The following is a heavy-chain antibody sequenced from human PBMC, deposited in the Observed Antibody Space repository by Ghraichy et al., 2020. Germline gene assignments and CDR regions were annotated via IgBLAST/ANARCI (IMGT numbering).Heavy chain of an antibody. J-gene: IGHJ4*02. CDR2: IYYSGST. Sequence: SETLSLTCTVSGGSISSSSYYWGWIRQPPGKGLEWIGSIYYSGSTYYNPSLKSRVTISVDTSKNQFSLKLSSVTAADTAVYYCARLIFGVVDYWGQGTLVTVSS. CDR1: GGSISSSSYY. V-gene: IGHV4-39*01. CDR3: ARLIFGVVDY. D-gene: IGHD3-3*01.